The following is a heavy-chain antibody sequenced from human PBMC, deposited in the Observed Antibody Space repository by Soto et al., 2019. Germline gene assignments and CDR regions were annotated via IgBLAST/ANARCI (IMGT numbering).Heavy chain of an antibody. Sequence: DVQLVESGGDLVQPGGSLRLSCAASGFTFDSCVLSWVRQDPGKGLEWLSLISGSGRYTDYADSVKGRFTISRYNSKNTLYLQMNSLRVEYTAVYYCAKDPPSERMQPDYGMDVWCQGTTVTVSS. CDR3: AKDPPSERMQPDYGMDV. CDR2: ISGSGRYT. D-gene: IGHD6-13*01. CDR1: GFTFDSCV. V-gene: IGHV3-23*04. J-gene: IGHJ6*02.